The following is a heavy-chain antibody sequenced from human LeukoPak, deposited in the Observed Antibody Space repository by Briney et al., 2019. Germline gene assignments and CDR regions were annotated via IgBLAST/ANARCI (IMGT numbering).Heavy chain of an antibody. CDR3: VRDAQRGFDYSNSLKY. J-gene: IGHJ4*01. CDR2: IWSDGSNR. V-gene: IGHV3-33*01. Sequence: GRSLRLSCAASGFIYSHYGMHWVRQAPGKGIEWVVVIWSDGSNRFYAGSVKGRFTISRDNSQRTLFLQMNSLRVDDAAMYYCVRDAQRGFDYSNSLKYWGHGTLVTVCS. CDR1: GFIYSHYG. D-gene: IGHD4-11*01.